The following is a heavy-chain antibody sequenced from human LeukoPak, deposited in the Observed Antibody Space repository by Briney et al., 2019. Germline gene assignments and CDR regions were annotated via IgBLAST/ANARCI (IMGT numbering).Heavy chain of an antibody. J-gene: IGHJ6*03. Sequence: SETLSLTCAVSGYSISSGYYWGWIRQPPGKGLEWIGSIYHSGSTYYNPSLKSRVTISVDTSKNQFSLKLSSVTAADTAVYYCARLAAAAGTWYYYMDVWGKGTTVTVSS. CDR1: GYSISSGYY. V-gene: IGHV4-38-2*01. CDR2: IYHSGST. CDR3: ARLAAAAGTWYYYMDV. D-gene: IGHD6-13*01.